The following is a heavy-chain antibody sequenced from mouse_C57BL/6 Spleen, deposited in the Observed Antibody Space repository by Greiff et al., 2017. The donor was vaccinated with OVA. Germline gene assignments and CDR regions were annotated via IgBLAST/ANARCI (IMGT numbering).Heavy chain of an antibody. V-gene: IGHV1-82*01. Sequence: QVQLQQSGPELVKPGASVKISCKASGYAFSSSWMNWVKQRPGKGLEWIGRIYPGDGDTNYNGKFKGKATLTADKSSSTAYMQLSSLTSEDSAVYFGERKWAGEYYAMDYWGQGTSVTVSS. CDR1: GYAFSSSW. CDR2: IYPGDGDT. J-gene: IGHJ4*01. CDR3: ERKWAGEYYAMDY.